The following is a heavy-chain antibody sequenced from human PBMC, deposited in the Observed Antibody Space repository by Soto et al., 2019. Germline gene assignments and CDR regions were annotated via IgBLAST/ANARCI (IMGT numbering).Heavy chain of an antibody. Sequence: QVQLVQSGAEEKKPGASVKVSCKASGYTFTSYAMHWVRQAPGQRLEWMGWINAGNGNTIYSQKFQRRVTITRDTSASAAYMELSSLRSEDTAVYYCAKYRGAAAAGPYYLYYGMDVWGQGTTVTVSS. CDR3: AKYRGAAAAGPYYLYYGMDV. V-gene: IGHV1-3*05. J-gene: IGHJ6*02. CDR1: GYTFTSYA. CDR2: INAGNGNT. D-gene: IGHD6-13*01.